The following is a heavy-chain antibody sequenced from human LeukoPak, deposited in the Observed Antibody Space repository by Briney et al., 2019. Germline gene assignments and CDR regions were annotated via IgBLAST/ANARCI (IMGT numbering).Heavy chain of an antibody. Sequence: GGSLRLSCAASGFTFSSYAMSWVRQAPGQGLEWVSAISGSGGSTYYADSVKGRFTISRDNSKNTLYLQMNSLRAEDTAVYYCAKARGEDFWSGYYRGYGMDVWGQGTTVTVSS. J-gene: IGHJ6*01. V-gene: IGHV3-23*01. CDR2: ISGSGGST. D-gene: IGHD3-3*01. CDR1: GFTFSSYA. CDR3: AKARGEDFWSGYYRGYGMDV.